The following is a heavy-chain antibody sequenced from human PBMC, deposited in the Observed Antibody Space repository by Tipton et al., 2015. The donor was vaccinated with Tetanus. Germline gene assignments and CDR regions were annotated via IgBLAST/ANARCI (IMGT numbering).Heavy chain of an antibody. CDR1: GFTFSNSW. V-gene: IGHV3-7*01. J-gene: IGHJ4*02. CDR2: MNQDGSEI. D-gene: IGHD6-6*01. CDR3: ARDVSPYSSSD. Sequence: SLRLSCAASGFTFSNSWMTWVRQAPGKWFESVANMNQDGSEIYYVDSVKGRFTISRDNSKISLYLQMNSLRAEDTAIYYCARDVSPYSSSDWGQGALVPVSS.